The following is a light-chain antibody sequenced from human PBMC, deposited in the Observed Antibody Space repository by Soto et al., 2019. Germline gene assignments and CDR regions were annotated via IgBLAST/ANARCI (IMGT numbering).Light chain of an antibody. CDR2: GAS. Sequence: EIVMTQSPATLSVSPGERATLSCRASQSVSSNLAWYQQKLGQAPRLLIYGASTRATGIPARFSGSGSMTEFTLTISSLQSEDFAVYYWQQYSIWPYTFGQGTKLEIK. CDR3: QQYSIWPYT. CDR1: QSVSSN. V-gene: IGKV3-15*01. J-gene: IGKJ2*01.